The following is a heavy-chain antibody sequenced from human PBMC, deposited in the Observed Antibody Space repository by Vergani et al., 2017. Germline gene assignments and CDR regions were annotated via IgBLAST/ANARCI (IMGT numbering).Heavy chain of an antibody. J-gene: IGHJ6*03. CDR3: ARGEAAARISAYYYYYMDV. CDR2: IIPIFGTA. CDR1: GGTFSSYA. Sequence: QVQLVQSGAEVKKPGSSVKVSCKASGGTFSSYAISWVRQAPGQGLEWMGGIIPIFGTANYAQKFQGRVTITADESTSTAYMELSSLRSEDTAVYYGARGEAAARISAYYYYYMDVWGKGTTVTVSS. D-gene: IGHD6-13*01. V-gene: IGHV1-69*01.